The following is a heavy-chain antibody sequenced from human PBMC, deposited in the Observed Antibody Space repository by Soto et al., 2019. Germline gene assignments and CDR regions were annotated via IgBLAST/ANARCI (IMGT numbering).Heavy chain of an antibody. CDR1: GFTFGDYA. Sequence: EVQLVESGGGLVQPGRSLRLSCTASGFTFGDYAMSWFRQAPGRGLEWVSFIRSKAYGGTAEYAASVKGRFTISRDDSTRIAYLQMNSLKTEDTAMYYCTRDLRHYYGSGSYDAFDIWGQGTMVTVSS. CDR3: TRDLRHYYGSGSYDAFDI. V-gene: IGHV3-49*03. D-gene: IGHD3-10*01. CDR2: IRSKAYGGTA. J-gene: IGHJ3*02.